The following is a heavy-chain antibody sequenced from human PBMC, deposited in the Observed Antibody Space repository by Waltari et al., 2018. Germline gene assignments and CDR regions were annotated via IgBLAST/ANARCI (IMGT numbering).Heavy chain of an antibody. J-gene: IGHJ4*02. Sequence: EVQLVESGGGLVQSGGSLRLSCTGSGFTLSRYWMTWVRQAPGKGLEWVANIKQDGSEKYYVDSVKGRFTISRDNAKNSLYLQMNSLRAEDTAVYYCARDPMAYSYVPWYFDYWGQGALVTVSS. CDR2: IKQDGSEK. CDR3: ARDPMAYSYVPWYFDY. CDR1: GFTLSRYW. D-gene: IGHD5-18*01. V-gene: IGHV3-7*01.